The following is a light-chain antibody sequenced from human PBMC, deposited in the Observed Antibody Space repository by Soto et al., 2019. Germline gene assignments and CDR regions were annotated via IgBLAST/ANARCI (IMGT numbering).Light chain of an antibody. CDR1: KNDIGVYDF. J-gene: IGLJ1*01. CDR2: EVV. V-gene: IGLV2-8*01. CDR3: SSFTGASTI. Sequence: QSALTQPPSASGSPGQSVTISCTGTKNDIGVYDFVSWYQHHPGKAPRLIIYEVVQRPSGVPDRFSGSKSGNTASLTVSGLQAEDEADYYCSSFTGASTIFGTGTKVTVL.